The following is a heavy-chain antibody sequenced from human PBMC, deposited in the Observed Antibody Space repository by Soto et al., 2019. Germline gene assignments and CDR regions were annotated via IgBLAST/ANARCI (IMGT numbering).Heavy chain of an antibody. V-gene: IGHV4-59*08. CDR2: IYCSGTT. D-gene: IGHD1-26*01. CDR1: AGSINHYY. Sequence: PSETLSLTCSFSAGSINHYYLTSILQPPGKGLEWMGYIYCSGTTTNYNPSLKSRVTLSVDTSKNQFSLKLSSVTAADTAVYYCARLGRSYAVPHFEYWGQGTLVTVSS. CDR3: ARLGRSYAVPHFEY. J-gene: IGHJ4*02.